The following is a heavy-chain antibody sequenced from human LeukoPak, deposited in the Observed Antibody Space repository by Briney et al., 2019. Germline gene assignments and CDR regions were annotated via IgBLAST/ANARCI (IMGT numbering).Heavy chain of an antibody. CDR1: GFTFSSYG. CDR2: ISYDGSNK. D-gene: IGHD3-10*01. V-gene: IGHV3-30*18. Sequence: PGGSLRLSCAASGFTFSSYGMHWVRQAPGKGLEWVAVISYDGSNKYYADSVKGRFTISRDNSKNTLYLQMNSLRAGDTAVYYCAKLSRPLWFGETNPDYWGQGTLVTVSS. CDR3: AKLSRPLWFGETNPDY. J-gene: IGHJ4*02.